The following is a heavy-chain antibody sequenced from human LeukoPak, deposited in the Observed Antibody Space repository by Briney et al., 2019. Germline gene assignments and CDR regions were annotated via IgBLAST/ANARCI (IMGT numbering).Heavy chain of an antibody. Sequence: ASVKVSCKASGYNFNAYGISWVRQAPGQGLEWMGWISVTHGNTNYAQKFQGRVTITADKSTSTAYMELSSLRSEDTAVYYCARVAAAGTPGSASFDYWGQGTLVTVSS. D-gene: IGHD6-13*01. V-gene: IGHV1-18*01. CDR3: ARVAAAGTPGSASFDY. CDR2: ISVTHGNT. CDR1: GYNFNAYG. J-gene: IGHJ4*02.